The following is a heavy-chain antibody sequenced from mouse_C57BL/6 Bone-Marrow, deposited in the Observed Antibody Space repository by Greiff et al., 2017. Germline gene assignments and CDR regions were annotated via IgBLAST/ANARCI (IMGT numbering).Heavy chain of an antibody. J-gene: IGHJ2*01. V-gene: IGHV5-17*01. CDR2: ISSGSSTI. CDR1: GFTFSDYG. Sequence: EVKLMESGGGLVKPGGSLKLSCAASGFTFSDYGMHWVRQAPEKGLEWVAYISSGSSTIYYADTVKGRFTISRDNAKNTLFLQMTSLRSEDTAMYYCARRPTPYYFDYWGQGTTLTVSS. CDR3: ARRPTPYYFDY. D-gene: IGHD2-10*01.